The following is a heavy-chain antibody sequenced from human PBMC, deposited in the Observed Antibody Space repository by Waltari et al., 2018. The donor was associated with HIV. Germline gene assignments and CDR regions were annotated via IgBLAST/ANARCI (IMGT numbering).Heavy chain of an antibody. D-gene: IGHD3-3*01. V-gene: IGHV3-7*01. CDR2: INQDGSVK. CDR1: GFTFSRYW. Sequence: EEKLLQSGGGFVQPGGSLRLSCVGSGFTFSRYWLVWLRQAPGKRPEWVARINQDGSVKSYVDSVKGRFSVSRDYGKRSVYLEMTSLRVKDTAVYFCARADQWGLFLDSYYGLDVWGQGTTVTVSS. J-gene: IGHJ6*02. CDR3: ARADQWGLFLDSYYGLDV.